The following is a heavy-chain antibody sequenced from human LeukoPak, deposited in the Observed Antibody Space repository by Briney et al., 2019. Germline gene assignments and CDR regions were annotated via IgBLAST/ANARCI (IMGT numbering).Heavy chain of an antibody. CDR3: GTYVEMATIVSREY. D-gene: IGHD5-24*01. CDR1: GGSFSGYY. Sequence: NPSETLSLTCAVYGGSFSGYYWSWLRQPQGKGLEWIREINHSGSTNYNPSLKSRVTISVDTSNNQFSLKLSLVTAADTAVYYSGTYVEMATIVSREYWGQATLVTV. J-gene: IGHJ4*02. CDR2: INHSGST. V-gene: IGHV4-34*01.